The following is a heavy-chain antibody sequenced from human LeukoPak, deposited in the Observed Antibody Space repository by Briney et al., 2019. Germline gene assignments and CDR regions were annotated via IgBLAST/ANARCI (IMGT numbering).Heavy chain of an antibody. CDR3: AREGYCSGGSCFDY. J-gene: IGHJ4*02. D-gene: IGHD2-15*01. Sequence: SVKVSCEASGGTFSSYAISWVRQAPGQGLEWMGGIIPIFGTANYAQKFQGRVTITADKSASTAYMELSSLRSEDTAVYYCAREGYCSGGSCFDYWGQGTLVTVSS. CDR2: IIPIFGTA. CDR1: GGTFSSYA. V-gene: IGHV1-69*06.